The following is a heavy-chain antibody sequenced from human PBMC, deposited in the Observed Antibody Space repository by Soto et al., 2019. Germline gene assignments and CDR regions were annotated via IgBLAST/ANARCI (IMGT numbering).Heavy chain of an antibody. V-gene: IGHV1-3*01. CDR2: INAGNGNT. Sequence: ASVKVSCKASGYTFTSYAMHWVRQAPGQRLEWMGWINAGNGNTKYSQKFQGRVTITRDTSASTAYMELSSLRSEDTAVYYCARSQGYYDILTNFYLSWFDSWGQGTLVTVSS. CDR1: GYTFTSYA. D-gene: IGHD3-9*01. CDR3: ARSQGYYDILTNFYLSWFDS. J-gene: IGHJ5*01.